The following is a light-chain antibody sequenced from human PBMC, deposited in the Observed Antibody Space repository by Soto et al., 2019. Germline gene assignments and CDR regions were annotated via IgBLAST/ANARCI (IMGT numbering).Light chain of an antibody. Sequence: EIVLTQSPDTLSLSPGERATLSCRASQSVSSTFLAWYQQKPGQAPRVLIYGSSVRAAGIPDRFSGSGSGTDFTLTISRLEPDDFAVYYCQQYDSSRTFGQGTKVEMK. V-gene: IGKV3-20*01. CDR2: GSS. CDR3: QQYDSSRT. CDR1: QSVSSTF. J-gene: IGKJ1*01.